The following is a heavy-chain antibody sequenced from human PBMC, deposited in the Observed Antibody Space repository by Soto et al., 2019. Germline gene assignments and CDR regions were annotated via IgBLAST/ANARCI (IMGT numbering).Heavy chain of an antibody. CDR1: GVTFSSFA. V-gene: IGHV1-69*01. CDR3: ARSKGSGVRPGPHRVTWFDS. D-gene: IGHD5-12*01. J-gene: IGHJ5*01. Sequence: QVQLVQSGAEVKQPGSSVKVSCQASGVTFSSFAISWVRQAPGQGLEWMGGIIPIFRTPNYAQNFQGRVTLTADESTRSLYTELSRLRAEGTAVCYCARSKGSGVRPGPHRVTWFDSWGPRTLVTVS. CDR2: IIPIFRTP.